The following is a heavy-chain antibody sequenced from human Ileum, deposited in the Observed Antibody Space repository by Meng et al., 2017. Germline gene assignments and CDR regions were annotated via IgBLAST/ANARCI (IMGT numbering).Heavy chain of an antibody. V-gene: IGHV4-31*03. CDR1: VGSLSAVYSA. CDR3: ARVYYDSSGLNWFDS. D-gene: IGHD3-22*01. J-gene: IGHJ5*01. CDR2: MYSIGNA. Sequence: GLGLVHTSRPPSPTCLCSVGSLSAVYSAWSRAPLHPGKGLECFGNMYSIGNAYYNPSLKSRVSMSVDTSKNQFSLRLSFVTAADTAIYYCARVYYDSSGLNWFDSWGQGTLVTVSS.